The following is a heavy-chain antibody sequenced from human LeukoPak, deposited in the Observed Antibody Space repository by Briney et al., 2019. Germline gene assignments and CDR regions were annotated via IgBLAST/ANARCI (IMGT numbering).Heavy chain of an antibody. J-gene: IGHJ4*02. CDR1: GFMFGGYA. D-gene: IGHD4-23*01. V-gene: IGHV3-49*04. CDR2: IRSKSYGGTT. CDR3: SRAVAHLDY. Sequence: GGSLILSCTASGFMFGGYAVSWVRQAPGKGLEWVGFIRSKSYGGTTEYAASVKGRFTISRDDSKSIAYLQMNSLKTEDTAVYYCSRAVAHLDYWGQGTLVTVSS.